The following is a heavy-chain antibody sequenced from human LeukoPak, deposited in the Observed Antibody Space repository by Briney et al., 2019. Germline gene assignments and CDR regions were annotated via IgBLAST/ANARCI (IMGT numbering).Heavy chain of an antibody. CDR1: GGSISSYY. J-gene: IGHJ6*02. V-gene: IGHV4-4*09. CDR2: IYTSGST. Sequence: SETLSLTCSVSGGSISSYYWSWIRQPPGKGLEWIGYIYTSGSTNYNPSLKSRVTISVDTSKNQFSLKLSSVTAADTAVYYCAREQEWSSWYTRVYYYGMDVWGQGTTVTVSS. CDR3: AREQEWSSWYTRVYYYGMDV. D-gene: IGHD6-13*01.